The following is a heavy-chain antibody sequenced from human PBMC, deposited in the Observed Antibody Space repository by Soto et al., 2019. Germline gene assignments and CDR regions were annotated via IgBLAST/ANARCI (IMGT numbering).Heavy chain of an antibody. CDR2: ISSSGSTI. D-gene: IGHD3-9*01. CDR3: ASRDFDWVAFDI. J-gene: IGHJ3*02. Sequence: HPGGSLRLSCAASGFTFSSYRMNWVRQAPGKGLEWVSSISSSGSTIYYADSVKGRFTISRDNAKNSLYLQMNSLRAEDTAVYYCASRDFDWVAFDIWGQGTMVTVSS. V-gene: IGHV3-48*04. CDR1: GFTFSSYR.